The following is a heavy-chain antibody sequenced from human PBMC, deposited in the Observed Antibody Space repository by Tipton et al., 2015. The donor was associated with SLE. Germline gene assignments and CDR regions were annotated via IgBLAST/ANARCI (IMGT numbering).Heavy chain of an antibody. J-gene: IGHJ3*02. D-gene: IGHD6-19*01. Sequence: TLSLTCTVSGGSISSNSYYWGWIRQPPRKGLEWIGSIYYSGNTYYNPSLKSRVTISVDTSKNQFSLKLSSVTAADTAVYYCARQRGRWLLDAFDIWGQGTMVTVSS. CDR2: IYYSGNT. CDR3: ARQRGRWLLDAFDI. V-gene: IGHV4-39*01. CDR1: GGSISSNSYY.